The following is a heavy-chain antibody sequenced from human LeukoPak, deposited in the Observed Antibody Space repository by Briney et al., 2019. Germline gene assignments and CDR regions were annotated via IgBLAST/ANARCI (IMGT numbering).Heavy chain of an antibody. D-gene: IGHD2-21*02. CDR3: ARVPVVVTAIGGGY. CDR2: IYSGVST. V-gene: IGHV3-66*01. J-gene: IGHJ4*02. CDR1: GFTASSNY. Sequence: GGSLRLSWAASGFTASSNYMSWVRQAPGKGLEWVSVIYSGVSTYYADSVKGRFTISRDNSKNTLYLQMNSLRAEDTAVYYCARVPVVVTAIGGGYWGQGTLVTVSS.